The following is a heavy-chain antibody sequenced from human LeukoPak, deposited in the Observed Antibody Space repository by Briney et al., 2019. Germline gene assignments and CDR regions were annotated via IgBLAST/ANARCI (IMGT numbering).Heavy chain of an antibody. CDR2: IRGTGGDT. V-gene: IGHV3-23*01. Sequence: GGSLRLSCAASGFPFSTYAMNWVRLAPGKGLEWVSSIRGTGGDTYYADSVKGRFIISRDNAKNTLYLQMNSLRAEDTAVYYCARGSGATLGLWGQGTLVTVSS. CDR3: ARGSGATLGL. D-gene: IGHD1-26*01. CDR1: GFPFSTYA. J-gene: IGHJ4*02.